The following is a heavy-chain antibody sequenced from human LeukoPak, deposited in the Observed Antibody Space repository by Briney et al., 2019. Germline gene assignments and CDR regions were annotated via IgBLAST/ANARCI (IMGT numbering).Heavy chain of an antibody. V-gene: IGHV3-48*04. Sequence: PGGSLRLSCAASGFTFSSYSMNWVRQAPGKGLEWVSYISSSSSTIYYADSVKGRFTISRDNAKNSLYLQMNSLRAEDTAVYYCARDKVVPWFDPWGQGTLVTVSS. J-gene: IGHJ5*02. D-gene: IGHD2-15*01. CDR1: GFTFSSYS. CDR3: ARDKVVPWFDP. CDR2: ISSSSSTI.